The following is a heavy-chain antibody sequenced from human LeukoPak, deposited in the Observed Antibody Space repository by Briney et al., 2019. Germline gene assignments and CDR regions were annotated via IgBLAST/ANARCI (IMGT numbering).Heavy chain of an antibody. J-gene: IGHJ5*02. D-gene: IGHD1-26*01. CDR1: GDSIRTNNYF. CDR2: ISYNGIT. V-gene: IGHV4-39*01. Sequence: SATLSLTCSVSGDSIRTNNYFWGWIRQPPGMGLEWIGSISYNGITYYNPSLKSRAPVSVDTSKNQFSLNLNSVTAADTAIYYCARRPGHTWDMGNWFDPWGQGTLVTVSS. CDR3: ARRPGHTWDMGNWFDP.